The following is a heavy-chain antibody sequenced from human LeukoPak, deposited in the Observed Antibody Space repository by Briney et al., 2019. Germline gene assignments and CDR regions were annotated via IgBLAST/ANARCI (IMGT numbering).Heavy chain of an antibody. Sequence: SQTLSLTCAISGDSISSNSAAWNWIRQSPSRGLEWLGRTYYRSKWYNSYAVSVKSRITINPDTSKNQFSLQLNSVTPEDTAVYYCARVRIQLGSLHLYWYFDPWGRGTLVAVSS. D-gene: IGHD5-18*01. CDR1: GDSISSNSAA. CDR2: TYYRSKWYN. CDR3: ARVRIQLGSLHLYWYFDP. J-gene: IGHJ2*01. V-gene: IGHV6-1*01.